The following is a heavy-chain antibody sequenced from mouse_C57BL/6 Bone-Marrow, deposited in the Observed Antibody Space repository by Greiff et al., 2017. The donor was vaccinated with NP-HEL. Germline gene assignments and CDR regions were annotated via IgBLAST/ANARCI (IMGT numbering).Heavy chain of an antibody. CDR3: ARGIYYGSSLWFAY. CDR2: IDPSDSET. V-gene: IGHV1-52*01. D-gene: IGHD1-1*01. J-gene: IGHJ3*01. CDR1: GYTFTSYW. Sequence: QVQLQQPGAELVRPGSSVKLSCKASGYTFTSYWMHWVKQRPIQGLEWIGNIDPSDSETHYNQKFKDKATLPVAKSSSTAYMQVISLTSEYSAVYYCARGIYYGSSLWFAYWGQGTLVTVSA.